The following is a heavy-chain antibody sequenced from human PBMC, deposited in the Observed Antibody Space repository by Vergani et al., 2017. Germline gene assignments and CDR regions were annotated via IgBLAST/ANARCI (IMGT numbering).Heavy chain of an antibody. Sequence: QVQLQESGPGLVKPSQTLSLTCTVSGASLSSVGYYLTWIRQSPGKRLEWIGDILGSGTANYKPSFQGRVSMSVATSKNPFSLTLSSVNATDTAVYYCARGSSAAGYSGPDSWGQGTRVTVSS. V-gene: IGHV4-61*02. CDR1: GASLSSVGYY. J-gene: IGHJ4*02. CDR2: ILGSGTA. D-gene: IGHD1-26*01. CDR3: ARGSSAAGYSGPDS.